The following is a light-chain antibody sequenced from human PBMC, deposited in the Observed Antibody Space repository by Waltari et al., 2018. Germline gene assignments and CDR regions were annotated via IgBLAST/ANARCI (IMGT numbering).Light chain of an antibody. CDR1: QSVSRT. V-gene: IGKV3-20*01. J-gene: IGKJ1*01. CDR2: DAS. Sequence: EIVLTQSPGTLSLSPGERATLSCRASQSVSRTLAWYQQKPGQAPRLLIYDASTRATGIPDRFSGSGSGTEFSLTISRLEPEDFAVYYCQKYGSLAATFGRGTKVEVK. CDR3: QKYGSLAAT.